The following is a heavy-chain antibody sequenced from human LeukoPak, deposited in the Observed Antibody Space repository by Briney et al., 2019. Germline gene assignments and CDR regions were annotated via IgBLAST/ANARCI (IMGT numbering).Heavy chain of an antibody. CDR1: GFTFTSYS. CDR3: AKGGTTIDYFDY. D-gene: IGHD1-7*01. CDR2: ISGGGGST. J-gene: IGHJ4*02. V-gene: IGHV3-23*01. Sequence: GGSLRLSCAASGFTFTSYSMNWVRQAPGKGLEWVSTISGGGGSTYYADSVKGRFTISRDNSKNTLYLQMNSLRAEDTAVYYCAKGGTTIDYFDYWGQGTLVTVSS.